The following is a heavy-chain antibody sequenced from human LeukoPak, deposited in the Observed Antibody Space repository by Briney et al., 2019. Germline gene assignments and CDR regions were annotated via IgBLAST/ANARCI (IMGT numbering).Heavy chain of an antibody. Sequence: ASVKVSCKASGYTFTGYYMHWVRQAPGQGPEWMGRINPNSGGTNYAQKFQGRVTMARDTSISTAYMELSRLRSDDTAVYYCARKVAGSYLEEYFDYWGQGTLVTVSS. J-gene: IGHJ4*02. CDR1: GYTFTGYY. D-gene: IGHD3-10*01. V-gene: IGHV1-2*06. CDR2: INPNSGGT. CDR3: ARKVAGSYLEEYFDY.